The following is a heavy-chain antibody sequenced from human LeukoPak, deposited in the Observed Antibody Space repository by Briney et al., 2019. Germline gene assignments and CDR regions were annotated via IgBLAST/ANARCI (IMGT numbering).Heavy chain of an antibody. J-gene: IGHJ3*02. D-gene: IGHD2-2*01. CDR2: INHSGST. CDR1: GGSFSGYY. Sequence: PSETLSLTCAVYGGSFSGYYWSWIRQPPGKGLEWIGEINHSGSTNYNPSLKSRVTISVDTSNNQFSLKLSSVTAADTAVYYCARSLSTSSNNDAFDIWGQGTMVTVSS. V-gene: IGHV4-34*01. CDR3: ARSLSTSSNNDAFDI.